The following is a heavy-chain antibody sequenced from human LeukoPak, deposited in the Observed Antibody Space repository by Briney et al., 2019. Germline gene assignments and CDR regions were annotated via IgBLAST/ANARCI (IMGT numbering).Heavy chain of an antibody. Sequence: SETLSLTCTVSGGSISSGGYYWSWIRQHPGKGLEWIGYIYYSGSTYCNPSLKSRVTISVDTSKNQFSLKLSSVTAADTAVYCCARDQSGSGSYYYYYYGMDVWGQGTTVTVSS. V-gene: IGHV4-31*03. CDR1: GGSISSGGYY. CDR3: ARDQSGSGSYYYYYYGMDV. D-gene: IGHD3-10*01. CDR2: IYYSGST. J-gene: IGHJ6*02.